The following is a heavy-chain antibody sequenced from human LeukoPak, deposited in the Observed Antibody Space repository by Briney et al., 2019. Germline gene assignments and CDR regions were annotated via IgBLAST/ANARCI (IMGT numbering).Heavy chain of an antibody. CDR2: IYYTGNT. CDR1: PLSVTNYY. CDR3: ARHASYFYSSPYAD. J-gene: IGHJ4*02. Sequence: SETLSLTCAVSPLSVTNYYWSWIRQPPGKGLEWIGYIYYTGNTNYNPSLKSRVTLSLDMSKNQFSLRLNSVTATDTAVYYCARHASYFYSSPYADWGQGTLVTVSS. D-gene: IGHD3-22*01. V-gene: IGHV4-59*08.